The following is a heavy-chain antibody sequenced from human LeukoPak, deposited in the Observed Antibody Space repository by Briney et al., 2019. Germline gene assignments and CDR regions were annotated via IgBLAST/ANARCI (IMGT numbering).Heavy chain of an antibody. J-gene: IGHJ1*01. CDR3: ASTTAAEYFQH. CDR1: GGSFSGYY. Sequence: SETLSLTCAVYGGSFSGYYWSWIRQPPGKGLEWIGEINHSGSTNYNPSLKSRVTISVDTSKNQFSLKLSPVTAADTAVYYCASTTAAEYFQHWGQGTLVTVSS. CDR2: INHSGST. D-gene: IGHD1-14*01. V-gene: IGHV4-34*01.